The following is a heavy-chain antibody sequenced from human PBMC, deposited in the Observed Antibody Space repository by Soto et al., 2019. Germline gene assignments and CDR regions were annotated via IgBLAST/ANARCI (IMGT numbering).Heavy chain of an antibody. D-gene: IGHD4-17*01. CDR2: IYWDDDK. Sequence: QITLKESGPTLVRPAQTLTLTCDFSGFYLSTYHMGVAWIRQPPGKALEWLALIYWDDDKRYSPSLKDRLAISKGTSSNQVVLTITNMDPGDTATYFCAHAGDYDLLTFDHWGPGTLVTVSS. CDR1: GFYLSTYHMG. CDR3: AHAGDYDLLTFDH. J-gene: IGHJ4*02. V-gene: IGHV2-5*02.